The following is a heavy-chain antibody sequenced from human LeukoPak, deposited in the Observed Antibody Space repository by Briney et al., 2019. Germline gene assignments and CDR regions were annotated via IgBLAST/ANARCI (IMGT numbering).Heavy chain of an antibody. CDR2: IKSKTDGGTT. CDR3: TTALRRHATGDY. V-gene: IGHV3-15*01. Sequence: GGSLRLSCAASGFTFSNAWMSWVRQAPGKGLEWVGHIKSKTDGGTTDYAAPVKGRFTISRDDSKNTLYLQMNSLKTEDTAVYYCTTALRRHATGDYWGQGTLVTVSS. J-gene: IGHJ4*02. D-gene: IGHD3-3*01. CDR1: GFTFSNAW.